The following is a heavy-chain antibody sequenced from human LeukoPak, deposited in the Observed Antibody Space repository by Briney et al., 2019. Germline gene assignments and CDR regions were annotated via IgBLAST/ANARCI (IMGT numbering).Heavy chain of an antibody. J-gene: IGHJ4*02. D-gene: IGHD3-16*01. CDR1: GFTFRDYY. V-gene: IGHV3-11*05. Sequence: NTGGSLRLSCAASGFTFRDYYMSWIRQAPGKGLEWVSHISSSGYTNYADSMKGRFTISRDNAENSLYLQMNTLRADDTAVYYCARDGFGTGSNWGQGTLVTVSS. CDR2: ISSSGYT. CDR3: ARDGFGTGSN.